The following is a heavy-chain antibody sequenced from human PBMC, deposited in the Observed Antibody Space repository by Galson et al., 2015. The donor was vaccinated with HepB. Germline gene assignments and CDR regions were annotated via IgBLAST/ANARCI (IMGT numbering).Heavy chain of an antibody. CDR3: ARTREKYCSSTSCYASEFDY. V-gene: IGHV3-33*01. CDR2: IWYDGSNK. CDR1: GFTFSSYG. Sequence: SLRLSCAASGFTFSSYGMHWVRQAPGKGLEWVAVIWYDGSNKYYADSVKGRFTISRDNSKNTLYLQMNSLRAEDTAVYYCARTREKYCSSTSCYASEFDYWGQATLVTVSS. J-gene: IGHJ4*02. D-gene: IGHD2-2*01.